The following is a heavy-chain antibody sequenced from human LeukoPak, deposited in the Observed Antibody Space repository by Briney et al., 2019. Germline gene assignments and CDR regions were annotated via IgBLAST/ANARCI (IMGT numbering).Heavy chain of an antibody. D-gene: IGHD1-26*01. CDR2: INRAGTTE. CDR3: ARGEQLNYFAY. Sequence: PGGSLRLSCVVSGIRLSNYGMSWVRQAPGKGLEWVSYINRAGTTENYADSVKGRFTISRDNAKNSLYLQMYSLRAEDTAVYYCARGEQLNYFAYWGQGTLVTVSS. V-gene: IGHV3-48*04. CDR1: GIRLSNYG. J-gene: IGHJ4*02.